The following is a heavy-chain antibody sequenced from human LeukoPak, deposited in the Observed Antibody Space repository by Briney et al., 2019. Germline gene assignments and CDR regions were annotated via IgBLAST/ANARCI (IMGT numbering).Heavy chain of an antibody. Sequence: ASVKVSCKASGYTFTGYYMHWVRQAPGQGLEWMGWINPNSGNTNYAQKLQGRVTMTTDTSTSTAYMELRSLRSDDTAVYYCARDLIGGYCSSTSCYAKRGGYWGQGTLVTVSS. V-gene: IGHV1-18*04. D-gene: IGHD2-2*01. CDR1: GYTFTGYY. J-gene: IGHJ4*02. CDR3: ARDLIGGYCSSTSCYAKRGGY. CDR2: INPNSGNT.